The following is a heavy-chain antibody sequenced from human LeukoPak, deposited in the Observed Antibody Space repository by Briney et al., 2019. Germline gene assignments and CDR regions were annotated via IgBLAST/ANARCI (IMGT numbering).Heavy chain of an antibody. Sequence: PGGSLRLSCAASGFTFSSYSMNWVRQAPGKGVEWVSSISSSSSYIYYAASVKGRFTISRDNAKKSLYLQMNSLRAEDTAVYYCARVSGSWYDYYYYYMDVWGKGTTVTVSS. CDR2: ISSSSSYI. J-gene: IGHJ6*03. CDR3: ARVSGSWYDYYYYYMDV. D-gene: IGHD6-13*01. CDR1: GFTFSSYS. V-gene: IGHV3-21*01.